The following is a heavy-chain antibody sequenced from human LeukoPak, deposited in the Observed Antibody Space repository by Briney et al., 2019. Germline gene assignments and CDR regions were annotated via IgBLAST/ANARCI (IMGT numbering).Heavy chain of an antibody. CDR3: TRDSGTYSWFDP. Sequence: GGSLRLSCVASGFTFSDSAIHWVRQSSGKGLEWIGHMDKETNLYATALAASVKGRFTVSRDDSKNTAYLHMNSLKTEDTALYYCTRDSGTYSWFDPWGQGTLVTVSS. CDR1: GFTFSDSA. J-gene: IGHJ5*02. D-gene: IGHD1-26*01. CDR2: MDKETNLYAT. V-gene: IGHV3-73*01.